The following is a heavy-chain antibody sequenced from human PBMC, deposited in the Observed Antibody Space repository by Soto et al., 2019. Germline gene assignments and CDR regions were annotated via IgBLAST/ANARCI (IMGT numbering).Heavy chain of an antibody. D-gene: IGHD2-15*01. J-gene: IGHJ6*02. CDR2: IIPIFGTA. Sequence: QVQLVQSGAEVKKPGSSVKVSCKASGGTFSSYAISWVRQAPGQGLEWMGGIIPIFGTANYAQKFQGRVTITPDESTITAYMELSSLRSEDTAVYYCASSGYCSGGSSTYPPYYYYGMAVWGQGTTVTVSS. CDR1: GGTFSSYA. V-gene: IGHV1-69*05. CDR3: ASSGYCSGGSSTYPPYYYYGMAV.